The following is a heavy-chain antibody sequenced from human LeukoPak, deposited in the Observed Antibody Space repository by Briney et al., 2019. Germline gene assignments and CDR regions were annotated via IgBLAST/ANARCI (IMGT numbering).Heavy chain of an antibody. V-gene: IGHV3-69-1*01. Sequence: GGALRLSCAASIFTSRMYEMNSVRQAPGKGVERVSYIIGSGMKHYADSVKGRFTISRDNAKNSLYLQMNSLRAEDTAVYYCAREDTGVAFDIWGQGTTVTV. CDR1: IFTSRMYE. CDR3: AREDTGVAFDI. J-gene: IGHJ3*02. CDR2: IIGSGMK. D-gene: IGHD2-8*01.